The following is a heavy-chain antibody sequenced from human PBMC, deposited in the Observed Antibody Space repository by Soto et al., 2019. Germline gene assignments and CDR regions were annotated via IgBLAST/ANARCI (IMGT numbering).Heavy chain of an antibody. D-gene: IGHD3-9*01. Sequence: ASVKVSCKASGYTFTGYYMHWVRQAPGQGLEWMGWINPNSGGTNYAQKFQGWVTMTRDTSISTAYMELSRLRSDDTAVYYCARDRRLRYFDWLSPYYSYYMDVWGKGTTVTVSS. J-gene: IGHJ6*03. CDR2: INPNSGGT. CDR3: ARDRRLRYFDWLSPYYSYYMDV. CDR1: GYTFTGYY. V-gene: IGHV1-2*04.